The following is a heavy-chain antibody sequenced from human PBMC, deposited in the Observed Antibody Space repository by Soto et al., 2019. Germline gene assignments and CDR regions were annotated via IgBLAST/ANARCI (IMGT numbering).Heavy chain of an antibody. V-gene: IGHV4-39*01. D-gene: IGHD3-9*01. Sequence: SETLSLTCTVSGGSISSSSYYWGWIRQPPGKGLEWIGSIYYSGSTYYNPSLKSRVTISVDTSKNQFSLKLSSVTAADTAVYYCARSERYFDWLLLAGFGGWGQGTLVTVSS. CDR3: ARSERYFDWLLLAGFGG. CDR2: IYYSGST. J-gene: IGHJ4*01. CDR1: GGSISSSSYY.